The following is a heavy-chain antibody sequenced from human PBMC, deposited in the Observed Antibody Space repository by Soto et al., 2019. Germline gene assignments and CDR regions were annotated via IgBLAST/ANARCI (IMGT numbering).Heavy chain of an antibody. CDR1: GGSISSSNW. V-gene: IGHV4-4*02. D-gene: IGHD2-21*01. Sequence: QVQLQGSGPGLVKPSGTLSLTCAVSGGSISSSNWWSWVRQPPGKGLEWIGEIYHTGSTTYNPALNSRVTISVDKSKNQFSLELSSVTAADTAVYYCARDSGGGADYWGQGTLVTVSS. CDR3: ARDSGGGADY. CDR2: IYHTGST. J-gene: IGHJ4*02.